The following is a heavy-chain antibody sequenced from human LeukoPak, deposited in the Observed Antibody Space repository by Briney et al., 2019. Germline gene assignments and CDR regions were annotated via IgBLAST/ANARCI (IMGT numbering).Heavy chain of an antibody. J-gene: IGHJ3*02. CDR1: GGSISSGGYY. V-gene: IGHV4-31*03. Sequence: PSETLSLTCTVSGGSISSGGYYWSWIRQHPGKGLEWIGYIYYSGSTYYNPSLKSRVTISVDTSKNQFSLKLSSVTAADTAVYYCARGAPDRAFDIWGQGTMVTVSS. CDR3: ARGAPDRAFDI. CDR2: IYYSGST.